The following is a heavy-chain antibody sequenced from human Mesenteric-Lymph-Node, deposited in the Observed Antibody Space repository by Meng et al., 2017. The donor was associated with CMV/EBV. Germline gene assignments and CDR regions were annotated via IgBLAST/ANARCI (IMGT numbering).Heavy chain of an antibody. Sequence: LSGFSLSTSGVGVGWIRQPPGKALEWLALSYWDDEKRYSPSLKSRLTITKDTSKNQVVLTMTNMDPVDTATYYCAHRGYGDYGLSYWGQGTLVTVSS. J-gene: IGHJ4*02. CDR1: GFSLSTSGVG. V-gene: IGHV2-5*02. D-gene: IGHD4-17*01. CDR2: SYWDDEK. CDR3: AHRGYGDYGLSY.